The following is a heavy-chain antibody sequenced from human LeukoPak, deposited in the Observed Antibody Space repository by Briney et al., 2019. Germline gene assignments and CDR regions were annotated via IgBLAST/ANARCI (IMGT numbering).Heavy chain of an antibody. V-gene: IGHV3-53*01. J-gene: IGHJ3*02. CDR1: GFTVSSNY. Sequence: GGSLRLSCAASGFTVSSNYMSWVRQAPGKGLEWVSVIYSGGSTYYADSVKGRFTISRDNSKNTLYLQMNSLRAEDTAVYYCAKGLRYNWSPPVAFDIWGQGTMVTVSS. D-gene: IGHD1-20*01. CDR3: AKGLRYNWSPPVAFDI. CDR2: IYSGGST.